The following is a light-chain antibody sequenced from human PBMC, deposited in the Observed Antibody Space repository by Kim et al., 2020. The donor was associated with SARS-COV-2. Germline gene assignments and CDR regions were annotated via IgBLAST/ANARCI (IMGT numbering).Light chain of an antibody. CDR1: NIGSKN. CDR3: QVWGINTYV. Sequence: VGPGQTARIPWGGENIGSKNVHWEQQKPGQAPVLVIYRDSNRPSGVPERFSGSNSGNTATLTITRVQAGDEGDYYCQVWGINTYVFGTGTKVTVL. J-gene: IGLJ1*01. CDR2: RDS. V-gene: IGLV3-9*01.